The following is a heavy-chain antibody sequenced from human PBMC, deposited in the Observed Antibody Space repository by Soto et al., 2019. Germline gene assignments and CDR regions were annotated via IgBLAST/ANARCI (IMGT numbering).Heavy chain of an antibody. CDR2: IIPIFGTA. CDR1: GGTFSSYA. D-gene: IGHD6-6*01. Sequence: QVQLVQSGAEVKKPGSSVKVSCKASGGTFSSYAISWVRQAPGQGLEWMGGIIPIFGTANYAQKFQGRVTITADESTSTAYMELSSLRSEETAVYYCARVQFVDSRSSDEVKDAFAIWGQGTLVTVAS. J-gene: IGHJ3*02. CDR3: ARVQFVDSRSSDEVKDAFAI. V-gene: IGHV1-69*01.